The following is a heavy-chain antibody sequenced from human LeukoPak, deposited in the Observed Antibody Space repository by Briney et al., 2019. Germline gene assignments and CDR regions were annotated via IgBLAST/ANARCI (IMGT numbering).Heavy chain of an antibody. V-gene: IGHV4-34*01. CDR2: INHSGST. D-gene: IGHD6-19*01. CDR1: GGSFSGYY. Sequence: KPSETLSLTCAVYGGSFSGYYWSWIRQPPGKGLEWIGEINHSGSTNYNPSLKSRATISVDTSKNQFSLKLSSVTAADTAVYYCARGAVDRNFDYWGQGTLVTVSS. J-gene: IGHJ4*02. CDR3: ARGAVDRNFDY.